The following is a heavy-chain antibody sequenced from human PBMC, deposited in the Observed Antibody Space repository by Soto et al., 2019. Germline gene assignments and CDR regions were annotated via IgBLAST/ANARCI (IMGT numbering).Heavy chain of an antibody. CDR2: ISSSSDTI. J-gene: IGHJ4*02. D-gene: IGHD1-1*01. Sequence: VHLVESGGGSVQPGGSLRLSCAASGITINTDSMNWVRQAPGKGLEWVSYISSSSDTIYYADFVKGRFTISRDNAKNSLYLQMNILGVEDTATYYCARGMGMATTGRYDYWGQGTLVTVSS. CDR3: ARGMGMATTGRYDY. CDR1: GITINTDS. V-gene: IGHV3-48*01.